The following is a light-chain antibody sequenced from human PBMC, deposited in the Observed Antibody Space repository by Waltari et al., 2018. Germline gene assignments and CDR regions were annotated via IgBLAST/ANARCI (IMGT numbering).Light chain of an antibody. V-gene: IGLV2-11*01. J-gene: IGLJ2*01. CDR1: SRDVGRFNY. Sequence: QSALTQPRSVSGSPGRSVTISCTGTSRDVGRFNYVARYQHHPGRPPRLLIYDVTKRPSGVPDRFSGSKSGNTASLTISGLQDEDEADFYCCSYIGRALFGGGTKLTVL. CDR3: CSYIGRAL. CDR2: DVT.